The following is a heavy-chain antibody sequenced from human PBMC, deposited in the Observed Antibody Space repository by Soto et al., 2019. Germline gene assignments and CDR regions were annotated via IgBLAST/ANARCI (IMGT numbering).Heavy chain of an antibody. CDR1: GFTFSSYA. J-gene: IGHJ4*02. CDR3: ANRKLLRYFAFDY. Sequence: GGSLRLSCAASGFTFSSYAMSWVRQAPGKGLEWVSAISGSGGSTYYADSVKGRFTISRDNSKNTLYLQMNSLRAEDTAVYYCANRKLLRYFAFDYWGQGTLVTVSS. CDR2: ISGSGGST. D-gene: IGHD3-9*01. V-gene: IGHV3-23*01.